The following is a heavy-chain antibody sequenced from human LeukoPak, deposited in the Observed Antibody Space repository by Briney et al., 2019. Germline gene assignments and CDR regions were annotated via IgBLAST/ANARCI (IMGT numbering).Heavy chain of an antibody. CDR2: IKQDGSEK. CDR1: GFTFSSYG. Sequence: GGTLRLSCAASGFTFSSYGMSWVRQAPGKGLEWVANIKQDGSEKYYVDSVKGRFTISRDNAKNTLYLQMNSLRAEDTAVYYCAREVTTVVTPHYYYYMDVWGEGTTVTVSS. V-gene: IGHV3-7*01. J-gene: IGHJ6*03. CDR3: AREVTTVVTPHYYYYMDV. D-gene: IGHD4-23*01.